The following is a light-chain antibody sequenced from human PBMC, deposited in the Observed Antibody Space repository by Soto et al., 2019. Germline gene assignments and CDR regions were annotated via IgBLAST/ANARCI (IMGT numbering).Light chain of an antibody. Sequence: EIVLTQSPGTLSLSPGERATLSCRASQSVSSSYLAWYQQKPGQAPRLPIYGASSRATGVTARFRGGGSGTEFTLTISSLQSEDSAVYYCQQYHKWPPITFGQGTRLEIK. CDR2: GAS. J-gene: IGKJ5*01. CDR3: QQYHKWPPIT. CDR1: QSVSSSY. V-gene: IGKV3-15*01.